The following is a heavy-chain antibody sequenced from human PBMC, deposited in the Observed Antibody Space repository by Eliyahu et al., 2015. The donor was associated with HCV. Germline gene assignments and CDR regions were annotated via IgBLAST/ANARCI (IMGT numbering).Heavy chain of an antibody. J-gene: IGHJ4*02. CDR2: INHSGST. CDR1: GESFSGYF. Sequence: QVQLQQWGAGLLKPSETLSLTCAVYGESFSGYFWSWIRQPPGKGLEWIGEINHSGSTNYNPSLTSRVTISVDTSKKQFSLKLSSVTAADTAVYYCARAPTVLTGYYYLDYWGQGTLVTVSS. D-gene: IGHD3-9*01. V-gene: IGHV4-34*01. CDR3: ARAPTVLTGYYYLDY.